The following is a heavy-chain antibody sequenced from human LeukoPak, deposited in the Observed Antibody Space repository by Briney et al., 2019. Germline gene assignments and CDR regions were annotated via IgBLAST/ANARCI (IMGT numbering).Heavy chain of an antibody. CDR2: IRSKANSYAT. CDR3: ARSPDGFDY. D-gene: IGHD1-14*01. Sequence: GGSLKLSCAASGFTFSGSAMHWVRQASGKGLEWVGRIRSKANSYATAYAASVKGRFTISRDDSKNTAYLQMNSLKTEDTAVYYCARSPDGFDYWGQGTLVTVSS. CDR1: GFTFSGSA. J-gene: IGHJ4*02. V-gene: IGHV3-73*01.